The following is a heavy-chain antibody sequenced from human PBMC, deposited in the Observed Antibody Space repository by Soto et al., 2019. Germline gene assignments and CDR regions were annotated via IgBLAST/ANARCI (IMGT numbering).Heavy chain of an antibody. V-gene: IGHV4-34*01. CDR1: GGSFSGYF. Sequence: SETLSLTCGIYGGSFSGYFWRWIRQPPGKGLEWIGEINHSGSTNYNPSLKSRVTISVDRSKNQFSLKLSSVTAADTAVYYCARGLRGWFDPWGQGTLVTVSS. D-gene: IGHD2-8*01. CDR3: ARGLRGWFDP. J-gene: IGHJ5*02. CDR2: INHSGST.